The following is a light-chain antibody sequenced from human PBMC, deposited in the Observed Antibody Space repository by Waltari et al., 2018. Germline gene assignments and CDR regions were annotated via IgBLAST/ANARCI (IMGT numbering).Light chain of an antibody. V-gene: IGKV3-15*01. CDR3: QQYNNWPPWT. CDR2: GAS. Sequence: EIVMTQSPVTLSVSPGERVTLSCRASQSVRSNLAWYQQKPGQTPRLLIYGASTRASNIPVRFSGSGSGTEFTLTISSLQSEDFVVYYCQQYNNWPPWTFGQGTKVDLK. CDR1: QSVRSN. J-gene: IGKJ1*01.